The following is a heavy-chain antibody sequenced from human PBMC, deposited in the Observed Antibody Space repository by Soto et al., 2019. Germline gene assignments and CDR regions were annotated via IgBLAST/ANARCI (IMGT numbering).Heavy chain of an antibody. CDR3: ATYTGLDY. D-gene: IGHD2-2*02. V-gene: IGHV3-53*02. CDR1: GFTVSNNY. CDR2: IYSGGST. J-gene: IGHJ4*02. Sequence: EVQLVETGGGLIQPGGSLRLSCAASGFTVSNNYMSWVRQAPGKGLEWVSLIYSGGSTVSADSVKGRFTISRDNSKNTLFLQINSLRAEDTAVYFCATYTGLDYWGQGTVVTVSS.